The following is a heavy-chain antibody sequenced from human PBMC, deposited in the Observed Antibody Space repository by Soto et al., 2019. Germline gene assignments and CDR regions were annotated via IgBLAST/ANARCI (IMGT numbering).Heavy chain of an antibody. CDR3: ARSGYCSSASCFYGMDV. CDR1: GFTFSDHY. D-gene: IGHD2-2*01. CDR2: SRNKANDYIT. J-gene: IGHJ6*02. V-gene: IGHV3-72*01. Sequence: EVQVVESGGGLVQPGGSLRLSCTGSGFTFSDHYMDWVRQAPGKGLKWVGRSRNKANDYITDYAASVKGRFTISRDDSKNSVFLQLNRLNTEDTAVYFCARSGYCSSASCFYGMDVWGQGTTVTVSS.